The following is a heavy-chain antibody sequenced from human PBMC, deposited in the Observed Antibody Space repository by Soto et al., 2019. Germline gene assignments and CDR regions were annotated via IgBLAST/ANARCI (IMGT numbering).Heavy chain of an antibody. Sequence: SVQGSCKASCGTFSSYAISWVRQAPGQGLEWMGGISTIFGTANYEQKLQGRVMITADESTSTAYMELSSLRTEDTAVYYCARGGYRHGAELYYYYYGRDVWGQGATVTVS. CDR3: ARGGYRHGAELYYYYYGRDV. CDR2: ISTIFGTA. D-gene: IGHD5-18*01. CDR1: CGTFSSYA. J-gene: IGHJ6*02. V-gene: IGHV1-69*13.